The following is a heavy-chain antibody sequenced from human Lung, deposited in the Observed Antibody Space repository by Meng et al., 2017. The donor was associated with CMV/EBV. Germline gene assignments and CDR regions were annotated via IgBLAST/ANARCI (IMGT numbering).Heavy chain of an antibody. CDR2: ISYDGSNK. Sequence: GGSXRLXXAASGFTFSSYAMHWVRQAPGKGLEWVAVISYDGSNKYYADSVKGRFTISRDNSKNTLYLQMNSLRAEDTAVYYCARDRPYCSSTSCYTTYYGMDVWGQGTTVXVSS. V-gene: IGHV3-30-3*01. D-gene: IGHD2-2*02. J-gene: IGHJ6*02. CDR3: ARDRPYCSSTSCYTTYYGMDV. CDR1: GFTFSSYA.